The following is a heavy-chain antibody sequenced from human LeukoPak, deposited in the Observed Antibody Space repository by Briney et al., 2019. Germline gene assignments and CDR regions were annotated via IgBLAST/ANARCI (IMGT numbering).Heavy chain of an antibody. Sequence: SETLSLTCAVYGGPFSGYYWSWIRQPPGKGLEWIGEINHSGSTNYNPSLKSRVTISVDTSKNQFSLKLSSVTAADTAVYYCARGPNAFDIWGQGTMVTVSS. V-gene: IGHV4-34*01. CDR2: INHSGST. CDR1: GGPFSGYY. CDR3: ARGPNAFDI. J-gene: IGHJ3*02.